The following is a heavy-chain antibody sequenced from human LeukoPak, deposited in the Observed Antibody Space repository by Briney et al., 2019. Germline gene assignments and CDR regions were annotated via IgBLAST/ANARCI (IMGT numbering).Heavy chain of an antibody. V-gene: IGHV3-7*04. CDR2: IKKDGSEK. J-gene: IGHJ4*02. CDR3: ARGIPSADY. Sequence: PGGSLRLSCVASGFNFNSYWMSWLRQAPGKGLEWVANIKKDGSEKYYEDSVKGRFTVSRDNARNSLFLQMSSLRADVTAVYFCARGIPSADYWGQGSLVTVS. CDR1: GFNFNSYW. D-gene: IGHD2-2*01.